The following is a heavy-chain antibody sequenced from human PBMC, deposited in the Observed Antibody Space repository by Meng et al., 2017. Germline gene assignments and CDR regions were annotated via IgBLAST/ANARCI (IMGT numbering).Heavy chain of an antibody. J-gene: IGHJ4*02. CDR1: GFTFSNAW. Sequence: ESLKISCAASGFTFSNAWMSWVRQAPGKGLEWVGRIKSKTDGGTTDYAAPVKGRFTISRDDSKNTRYLKMNSLKTEDTAVYYWTTESFYYDIVTGYYILDYWGQGTLVTVSS. CDR3: TTESFYYDIVTGYYILDY. D-gene: IGHD3-9*01. V-gene: IGHV3-15*01. CDR2: IKSKTDGGTT.